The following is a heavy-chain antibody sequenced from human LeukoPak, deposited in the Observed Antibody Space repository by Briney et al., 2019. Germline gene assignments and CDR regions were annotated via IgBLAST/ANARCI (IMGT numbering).Heavy chain of an antibody. Sequence: GSLRLSCAASGFTFSKYGMHWVRQAPGKGLEWIGYIYYSGNTNYNPSLKSRVTISVDTSKKQLSLKLSSVTAADTAVYYCARLGGEDIVVVPAAIKDAGGFDYWGQGTLVTVSS. CDR1: GFTFSKYG. D-gene: IGHD2-2*02. CDR3: ARLGGEDIVVVPAAIKDAGGFDY. CDR2: IYYSGNT. V-gene: IGHV4-59*08. J-gene: IGHJ4*02.